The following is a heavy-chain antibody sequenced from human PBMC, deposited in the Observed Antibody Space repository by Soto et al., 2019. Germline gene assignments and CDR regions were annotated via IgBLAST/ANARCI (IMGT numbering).Heavy chain of an antibody. V-gene: IGHV3-33*01. CDR3: ARDGVGATTYFGYFDY. CDR2: IRFDGSKK. Sequence: GGSLRLSCAASGFSFRNYGIHWVCQTPGKGLEWVAGIRFDGSKKYYADSVKGRFTISRDNSKNTLYLQMNSLRAEDTAFYYCARDGVGATTYFGYFDYWGQGTLVTVSS. D-gene: IGHD1-26*01. J-gene: IGHJ4*02. CDR1: GFSFRNYG.